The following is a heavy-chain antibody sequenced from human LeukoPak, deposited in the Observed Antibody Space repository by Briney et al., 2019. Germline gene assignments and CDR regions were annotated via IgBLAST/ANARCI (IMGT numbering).Heavy chain of an antibody. Sequence: PGGSLRLSCAASGFTFSDYGMHWVRQAPGKGLEWVALISYDGGNKFYADSVRDRFTISRDNSKNTLFLQMNSLRIDDTAVYYCAKDHTIRSFDSWGQGTLVTVSS. J-gene: IGHJ4*02. CDR1: GFTFSDYG. V-gene: IGHV3-30*18. CDR3: AKDHTIRSFDS. CDR2: ISYDGGNK. D-gene: IGHD1-14*01.